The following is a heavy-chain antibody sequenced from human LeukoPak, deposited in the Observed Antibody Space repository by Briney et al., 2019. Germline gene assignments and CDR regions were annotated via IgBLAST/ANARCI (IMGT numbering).Heavy chain of an antibody. CDR2: IFPNLDIT. D-gene: IGHD1-1*01. CDR1: GGSFDIYA. CDR3: ARETTLGSA. Sequence: SVKVSCKTSGGSFDIYAIIWVRQAPGQGLERMGRIFPNLDITNYSRKFQGRLAITADKSTTTAFMELSSLRSEDTALYYCARETTLGSAWGQGTLVTVSS. V-gene: IGHV1-69*04. J-gene: IGHJ5*02.